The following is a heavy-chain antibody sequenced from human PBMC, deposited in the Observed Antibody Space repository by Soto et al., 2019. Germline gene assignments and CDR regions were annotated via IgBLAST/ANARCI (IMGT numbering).Heavy chain of an antibody. CDR2: ISYDGSNK. Sequence: QVQLVESGGGVVQPGRSLRLSCAASGCTFSSYGMHWVRQAPGKGLEWVAVISYDGSNKYYADSVKGRFTISRDNSKNTLYLQMNSLRAEDTAVYYCAKDHLGSYYDFWSGYYRDAFDIWGQGTMVTVSS. D-gene: IGHD3-3*01. CDR1: GCTFSSYG. J-gene: IGHJ3*02. CDR3: AKDHLGSYYDFWSGYYRDAFDI. V-gene: IGHV3-30*18.